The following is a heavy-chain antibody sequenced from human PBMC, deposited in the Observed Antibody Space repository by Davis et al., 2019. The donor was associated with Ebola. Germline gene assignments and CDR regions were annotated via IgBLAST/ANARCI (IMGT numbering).Heavy chain of an antibody. CDR2: IYPGDSDT. D-gene: IGHD1-14*01. Sequence: GESLKISCKGSGYSFTSYWIGWVRQMPGKGLEWMGIIYPGDSDTRYSPSFQGQVTLSADKSISTAYLHWSSLKASDTAMYYCARYGGRNRRYFDYWGQGTLVTVSS. V-gene: IGHV5-51*01. CDR1: GYSFTSYW. J-gene: IGHJ4*02. CDR3: ARYGGRNRRYFDY.